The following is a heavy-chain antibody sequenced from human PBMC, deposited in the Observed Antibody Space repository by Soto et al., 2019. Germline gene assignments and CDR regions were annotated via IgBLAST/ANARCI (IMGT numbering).Heavy chain of an antibody. D-gene: IGHD6-6*01. Sequence: GASVKVSCKASGYTFTGYYMHWVRQAPGQGLEWMGWINPNSGGTNYAQKFQGWVTMTRDTSISTAYMELSRLRSDDTAVYYCARALYSSSSYYGMDVWGQGTTVTVSS. CDR2: INPNSGGT. J-gene: IGHJ6*02. V-gene: IGHV1-2*04. CDR3: ARALYSSSSYYGMDV. CDR1: GYTFTGYY.